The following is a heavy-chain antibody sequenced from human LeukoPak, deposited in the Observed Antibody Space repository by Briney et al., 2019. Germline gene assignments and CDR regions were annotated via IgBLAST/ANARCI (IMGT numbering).Heavy chain of an antibody. CDR2: INPNSGGT. CDR1: GYTFTDYF. Sequence: ASVKVSCKASGYTFTDYFMHWVRQAPGQGLEWMGWINPNSGGTNYAQKFQGRVTMTRDTSISTAYMELSRLRSDDTAVYYCARVPGPVSRDFDYWGQGTLVTVPS. V-gene: IGHV1-2*02. CDR3: ARVPGPVSRDFDY. J-gene: IGHJ4*02. D-gene: IGHD4-11*01.